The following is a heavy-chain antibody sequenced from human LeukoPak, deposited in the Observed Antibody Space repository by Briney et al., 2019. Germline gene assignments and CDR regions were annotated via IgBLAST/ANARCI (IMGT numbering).Heavy chain of an antibody. Sequence: GGSLRLSCAASGFTFSDYYMDWVRQAPGKGLEWVSFIYSSVTHYSDSVKGRFTISRDNSRNTLFLQMNSLRAEDTAVYYCARRAGAYSHPYDYWGQGTLVTVSS. CDR2: IYSSVT. CDR3: ARRAGAYSHPYDY. V-gene: IGHV3-53*01. CDR1: GFTFSDYY. J-gene: IGHJ4*02. D-gene: IGHD4/OR15-4a*01.